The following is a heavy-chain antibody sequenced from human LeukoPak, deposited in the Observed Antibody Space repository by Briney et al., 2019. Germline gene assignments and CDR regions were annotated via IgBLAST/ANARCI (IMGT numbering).Heavy chain of an antibody. J-gene: IGHJ6*02. Sequence: GESLKISCKGSGYSFTGYWIGWVRQMPGKGLEWMGIIYPGDSDTRYSPSFQGQVTISADKSISTAYLQWSSLKASDTAMYYCARQYSSSSGGGNYYYGMDVWGQGTTVTVSS. CDR1: GYSFTGYW. D-gene: IGHD6-6*01. V-gene: IGHV5-51*01. CDR3: ARQYSSSSGGGNYYYGMDV. CDR2: IYPGDSDT.